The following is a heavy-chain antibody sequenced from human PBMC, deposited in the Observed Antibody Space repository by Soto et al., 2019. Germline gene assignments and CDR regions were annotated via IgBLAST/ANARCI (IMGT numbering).Heavy chain of an antibody. Sequence: PGGSLRLSCAASGFTFSSYAMSWVRQAPGKGLEWVSAISSSSGTIYYADSVKGRFTISRDNPKNSLYLQMNSLRAEDTAVYYCARDPRGTYSFDYWGRGTLVTVSS. D-gene: IGHD2-15*01. J-gene: IGHJ4*02. V-gene: IGHV3-23*01. CDR1: GFTFSSYA. CDR2: ISSSSGTI. CDR3: ARDPRGTYSFDY.